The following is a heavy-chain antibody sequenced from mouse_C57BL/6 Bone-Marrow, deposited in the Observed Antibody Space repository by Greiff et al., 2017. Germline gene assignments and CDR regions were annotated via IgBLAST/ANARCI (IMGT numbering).Heavy chain of an antibody. CDR3: ARQGGLLRDY. V-gene: IGHV5-6*01. CDR1: GFTFSSYG. D-gene: IGHD1-1*01. J-gene: IGHJ2*01. CDR2: ISSGGSYT. Sequence: EVKLVESGGDLVKPGGSLKLSCAASGFTFSSYGMSWVRQTPDKRLEWVATISSGGSYTYYPDSVKGRFTISRDNAKNTLYLQMSSLKSEDTAMYYCARQGGLLRDYWGQGTTLTVSS.